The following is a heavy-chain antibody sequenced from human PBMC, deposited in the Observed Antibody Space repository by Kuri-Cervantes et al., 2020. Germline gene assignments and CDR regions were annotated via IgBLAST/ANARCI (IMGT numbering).Heavy chain of an antibody. CDR1: GGSISSSSYY. D-gene: IGHD6-19*01. CDR2: VYYSGST. CDR3: ASDPQHYSSGRYQAFDI. J-gene: IGHJ3*02. V-gene: IGHV4-39*01. Sequence: GSLRLSCTVSGGSISSSSYYWGWIRQPPGKGLEWIGSVYYSGSTYYNPSLKSRVTISVDTSKNQFSLKLSSVTAADTAVYYCASDPQHYSSGRYQAFDIWGQGTMVTVSS.